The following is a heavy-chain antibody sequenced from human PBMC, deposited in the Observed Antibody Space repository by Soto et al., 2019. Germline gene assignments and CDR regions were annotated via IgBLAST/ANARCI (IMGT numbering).Heavy chain of an antibody. CDR2: INHSGST. Sequence: QVQLQQWGAGLLKPSETLSLTCAVYGGSFSGYYWSWIRQPPGKGLEWIGEINHSGSTNYNPSLKSRVTISVDTSKNQFSLKLSSVTAADTAVYYCARAAAMTVTTLGGAYYFDYWGQGTLVTVSS. D-gene: IGHD4-4*01. CDR3: ARAAAMTVTTLGGAYYFDY. V-gene: IGHV4-34*01. J-gene: IGHJ4*02. CDR1: GGSFSGYY.